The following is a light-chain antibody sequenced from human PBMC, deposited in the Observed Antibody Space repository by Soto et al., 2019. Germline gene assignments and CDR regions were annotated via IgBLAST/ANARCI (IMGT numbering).Light chain of an antibody. CDR2: GAS. J-gene: IGKJ4*01. CDR1: QSVSSN. CDR3: QEYNCYSPRT. Sequence: EIVWTLSQAPRSVSGGGVALGGRRISQSVSSNLAWYQQKPGQAPRLLIYGASTRATGIPARFSGSGSGTEFTLTGRRLQSDDFAVLYFQEYNCYSPRTLSGGTRVDIK. V-gene: IGKV3-15*01.